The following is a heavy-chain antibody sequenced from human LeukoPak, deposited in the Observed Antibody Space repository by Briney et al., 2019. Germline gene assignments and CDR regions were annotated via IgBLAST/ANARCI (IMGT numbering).Heavy chain of an antibody. D-gene: IGHD3-10*01. CDR3: AKSYYGDPKDYYGMDI. V-gene: IGHV3-30*18. CDR2: ISWDASKK. Sequence: PGGSLRLSCEASGFTFRSYGMNWVRQSPGKGLEWVAVISWDASKKYYADSVKGRFTISRDNSKHSLYLQMNSLRDDDTGVYFCAKSYYGDPKDYYGMDIWGQGTTVTVSS. J-gene: IGHJ6*02. CDR1: GFTFRSYG.